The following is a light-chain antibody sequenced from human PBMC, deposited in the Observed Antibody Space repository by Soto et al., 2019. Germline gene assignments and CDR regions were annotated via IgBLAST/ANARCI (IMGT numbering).Light chain of an antibody. CDR2: AAS. CDR3: QKVT. J-gene: IGKJ1*01. Sequence: DIQMTQSPSSLSASVGDRVTITCRASQGISNYLAWYQQKPGKVPKLLIYAASTLQSGVPSRFSGSGSGTDFTLTISSLQPEDVATYYGQKVTFGQGNKVEIK. V-gene: IGKV1-27*01. CDR1: QGISNY.